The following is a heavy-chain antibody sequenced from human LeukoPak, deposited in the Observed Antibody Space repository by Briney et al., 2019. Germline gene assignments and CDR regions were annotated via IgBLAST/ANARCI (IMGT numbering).Heavy chain of an antibody. Sequence: NPSETLSLTCAVYGGSFNEYHWSWIRQPPGKRLEWIGEINRNGRTHYHPSLESRVTISVDVSKNQFSLKMSSVTAADTAVYYCARGLPRMKVVLRGSWFDPWGQGTLVTVSS. V-gene: IGHV4-34*01. CDR2: INRNGRT. D-gene: IGHD3-22*01. J-gene: IGHJ5*02. CDR1: GGSFNEYH. CDR3: ARGLPRMKVVLRGSWFDP.